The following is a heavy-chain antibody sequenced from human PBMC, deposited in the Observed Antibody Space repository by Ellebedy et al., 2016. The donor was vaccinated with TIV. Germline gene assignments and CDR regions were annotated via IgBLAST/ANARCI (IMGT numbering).Heavy chain of an antibody. D-gene: IGHD1-26*01. Sequence: AASVKVSCKASGYTFSNYGINWVRQAPGQGLEWMGWISVYNGNTNYVQKLQGRTTMTTDPSTTTAYMELRSLRSDDTAMYYCARGGSGGYDYWGQGTLVTVSS. CDR3: ARGGSGGYDY. CDR2: ISVYNGNT. CDR1: GYTFSNYG. J-gene: IGHJ4*02. V-gene: IGHV1-18*01.